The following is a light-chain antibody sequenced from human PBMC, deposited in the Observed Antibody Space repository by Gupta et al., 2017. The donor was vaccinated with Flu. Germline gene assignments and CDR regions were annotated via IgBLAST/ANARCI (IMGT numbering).Light chain of an antibody. V-gene: IGLV6-57*03. J-gene: IGLJ3*02. CDR3: QSYDTTTRWV. Sequence: NFMLTQPHSVSESPGKTVTISCTRTSGSIASNYVQGYQQRPGSAPSPVIYEDNQRPSVFPDRFSGSIDSSSNSASLTISGLRTEDEADYYCQSYDTTTRWVFGGGTKLTVL. CDR2: EDN. CDR1: SGSIASNY.